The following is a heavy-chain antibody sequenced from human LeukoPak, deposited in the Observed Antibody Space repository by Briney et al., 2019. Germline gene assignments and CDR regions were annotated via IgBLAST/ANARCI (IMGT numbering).Heavy chain of an antibody. D-gene: IGHD6-19*01. CDR3: ARYNNVWYYFDY. J-gene: IGHJ4*02. Sequence: PSQTLSLTCTVSGGSVSGGGYYWGWIRQPPGKGLEWIGSIYYSGSTYYNPSLKSRVTMSVDTTKNQFSLNLSSVTAADTAVYYCARYNNVWYYFDYWGQGTLVTVSS. CDR1: GGSVSGGGYY. CDR2: IYYSGST. V-gene: IGHV4-39*01.